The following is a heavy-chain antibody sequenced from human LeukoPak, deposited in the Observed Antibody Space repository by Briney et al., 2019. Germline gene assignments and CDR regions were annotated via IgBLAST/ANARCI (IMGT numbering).Heavy chain of an antibody. CDR1: GFTFSSYE. CDR3: ARGYRSAVRRLLPMDV. J-gene: IGHJ6*03. D-gene: IGHD6-6*01. CDR2: ISSSGSTI. V-gene: IGHV3-48*03. Sequence: GGSLRLSCAASGFTFSSYEMNWVRQAPGKGLEWVSYISSSGSTIYYADSVKGRLTISRDSAKNSLYLQMNSLRAEDTAVYYCARGYRSAVRRLLPMDVWGKGTTVTVSS.